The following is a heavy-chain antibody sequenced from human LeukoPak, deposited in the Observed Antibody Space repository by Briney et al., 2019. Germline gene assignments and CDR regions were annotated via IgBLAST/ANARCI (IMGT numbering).Heavy chain of an antibody. V-gene: IGHV4-61*02. CDR2: IYTSGST. Sequence: SQTLSLTCTVSGGSISSGSYYWSWIRQPAGKGLEWIGRIYTSGSTNYNPSLKSRVTISVDTSKNQFSLKLSSVTAADTAVYYCARDLFGIRPPLEGYYYMDVWGKGTTVTVSS. D-gene: IGHD1-14*01. CDR1: GGSISSGSYY. CDR3: ARDLFGIRPPLEGYYYMDV. J-gene: IGHJ6*03.